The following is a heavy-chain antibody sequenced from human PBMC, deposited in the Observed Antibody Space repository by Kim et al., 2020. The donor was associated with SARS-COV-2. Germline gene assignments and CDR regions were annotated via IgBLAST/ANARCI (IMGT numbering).Heavy chain of an antibody. CDR3: ARDPLPNSSGWIWLRVGWFDP. V-gene: IGHV1-46*01. D-gene: IGHD6-19*01. CDR1: GYTFTSYY. J-gene: IGHJ5*02. CDR2: INPSGGST. Sequence: ASVKVSCKASGYTFTSYYMHWVRQAPGQGLEWMGIINPSGGSTSYAQKFQGRVTMTRDTSTSTVYMELSSLRSEDTAVYYCARDPLPNSSGWIWLRVGWFDPWGQGTLVTVSS.